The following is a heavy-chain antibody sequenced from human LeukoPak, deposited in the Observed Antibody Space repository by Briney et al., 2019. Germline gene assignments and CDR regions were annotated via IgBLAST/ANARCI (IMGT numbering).Heavy chain of an antibody. Sequence: SVKVSCKASGGAFSNYAISWVRQAPGQGLEWMGRIIPMFGTTNYAQNFQGRVTITTDESTSTAYMEVSSLRIEDTAVYYCASVTVTTWAPDGHMDVWGKGTTVTVSS. CDR1: GGAFSNYA. D-gene: IGHD4-11*01. J-gene: IGHJ6*03. V-gene: IGHV1-69*05. CDR2: IIPMFGTT. CDR3: ASVTVTTWAPDGHMDV.